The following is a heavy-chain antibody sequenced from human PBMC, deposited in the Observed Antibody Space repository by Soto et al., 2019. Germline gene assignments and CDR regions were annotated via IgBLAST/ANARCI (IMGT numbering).Heavy chain of an antibody. Sequence: QVQLQEAGPGLVKPSQTLTLTCTVSGDSISNGAYYWSWIRQHPGKGLECIGNIYYNGATYYSLSLKSRTTMSVDTFKNHFSLKLSSLTAADTAVYYCARASRRGSALDPDAFEIWGQGTMVTASS. D-gene: IGHD3-3*01. CDR3: ARASRRGSALDPDAFEI. CDR2: IYYNGAT. V-gene: IGHV4-31*03. CDR1: GDSISNGAYY. J-gene: IGHJ3*02.